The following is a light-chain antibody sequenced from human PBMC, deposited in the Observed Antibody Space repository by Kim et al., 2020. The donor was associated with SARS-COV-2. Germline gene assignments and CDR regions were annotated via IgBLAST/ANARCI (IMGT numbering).Light chain of an antibody. CDR1: QGISSW. V-gene: IGKV1-12*01. Sequence: DIQMTQSPSSVSASVGERVTITCRASQGISSWLAWYQRKPGKAPDLLIYGASSLQRGIPSRFSGSGYGTEFALTINSLQPEDSATYYCQQSNSFPLTFGGGTKLEI. CDR2: GAS. J-gene: IGKJ4*01. CDR3: QQSNSFPLT.